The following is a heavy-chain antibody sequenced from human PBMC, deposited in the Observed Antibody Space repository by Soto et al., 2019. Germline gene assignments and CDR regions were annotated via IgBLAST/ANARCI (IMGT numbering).Heavy chain of an antibody. V-gene: IGHV3-23*01. CDR1: GFTFSSYA. CDR2: ISGSGGST. D-gene: IGHD2-2*01. CDR3: AKGLVVVPAADDAFDI. J-gene: IGHJ3*02. Sequence: EVQLLESGGGLVQPGGSLRLSCVASGFTFSSYAMSWVRQAPGKGLEWVSAISGSGGSTYYADSVKGRFTISRDNSKNTLYLQMNSLRAEDTAVYYCAKGLVVVPAADDAFDIWGQGTMVTVSS.